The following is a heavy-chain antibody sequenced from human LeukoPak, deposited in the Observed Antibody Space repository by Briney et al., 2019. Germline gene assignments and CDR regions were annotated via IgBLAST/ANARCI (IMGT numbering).Heavy chain of an antibody. V-gene: IGHV3-9*03. J-gene: IGHJ4*02. Sequence: GGSLRLSCAASGFTFSSYAMHWVRQAPGKGLEWVSGISWNSGSIGYADSVKGRFTISRDNAKNSLYLQMNSLRAEDMALYYCAKGTVYDFWSGVDYWGQGTLVTVSS. CDR2: ISWNSGSI. CDR1: GFTFSSYA. D-gene: IGHD3-3*01. CDR3: AKGTVYDFWSGVDY.